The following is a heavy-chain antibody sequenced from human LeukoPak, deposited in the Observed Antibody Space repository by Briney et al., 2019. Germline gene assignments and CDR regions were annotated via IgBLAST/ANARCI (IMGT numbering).Heavy chain of an antibody. V-gene: IGHV3-72*01. CDR2: IRDKANSYTT. D-gene: IGHD3-10*01. CDR3: ARVVRGSGSYYPDY. Sequence: GGSLRLSCAASGFTFSDHYMDWVRQAPGKGLEWVGRIRDKANSYTTEYAASVKGRFTISRDDSQNSLYLQMNSLKTEDTAVYRSARVVRGSGSYYPDYWGQGTLVSVSS. CDR1: GFTFSDHY. J-gene: IGHJ4*02.